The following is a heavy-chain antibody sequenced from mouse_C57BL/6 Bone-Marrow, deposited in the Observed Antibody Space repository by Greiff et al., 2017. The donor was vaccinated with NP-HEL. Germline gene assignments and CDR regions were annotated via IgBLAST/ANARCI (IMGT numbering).Heavy chain of an antibody. CDR3: TRYGNYLPWFAY. Sequence: EVQLQQSGAELVRPGASVKLSCTASGFNIKDDYMHWVKQRPEQGLEWIGWIDPENGDTEYASKFQGKATITADTSSNTAYPQLSSLTSEDTAVYYCTRYGNYLPWFAYWGQGTLVTVSA. CDR1: GFNIKDDY. J-gene: IGHJ3*01. D-gene: IGHD2-1*01. CDR2: IDPENGDT. V-gene: IGHV14-4*01.